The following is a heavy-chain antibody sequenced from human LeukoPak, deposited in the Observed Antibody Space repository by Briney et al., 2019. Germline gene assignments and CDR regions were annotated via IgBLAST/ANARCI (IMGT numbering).Heavy chain of an antibody. D-gene: IGHD3-10*01. J-gene: IGHJ3*02. Sequence: SQTLSLTCTVSGGSISSGDYYWRWIRQPPGKGLEWIGYIYYSGSTYYNPSLKSRVTISVDTSKNQFSLKLSSVTAADTAVYYCARWCPQITMVRGVIIDAFDIWGQGTMVTVSS. CDR1: GGSISSGDYY. CDR3: ARWCPQITMVRGVIIDAFDI. V-gene: IGHV4-30-4*01. CDR2: IYYSGST.